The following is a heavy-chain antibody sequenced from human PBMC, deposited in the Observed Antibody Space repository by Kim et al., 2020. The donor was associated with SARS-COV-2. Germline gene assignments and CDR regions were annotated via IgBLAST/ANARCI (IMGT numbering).Heavy chain of an antibody. CDR1: GGTFSSYA. CDR3: ARSNTAMDHDY. D-gene: IGHD5-18*01. Sequence: SVKVSCKASGGTFSSYAISWVRQAPGQGLEWMGRIIPILGIANYAQKFQGRVTITADKSTSTAYMELSSLRSEDTAVYYCARSNTAMDHDYWGQGTLVTVSS. V-gene: IGHV1-69*04. CDR2: IIPILGIA. J-gene: IGHJ4*02.